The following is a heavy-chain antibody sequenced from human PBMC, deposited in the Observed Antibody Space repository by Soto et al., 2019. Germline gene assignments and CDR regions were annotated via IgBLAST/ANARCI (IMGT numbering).Heavy chain of an antibody. CDR1: SGSISSSNW. D-gene: IGHD3-10*01. Sequence: QVQLRESGPGLEKPSGTLSLTCAVSSGSISSSNWWSWVRQPPGKGLEWIGEIHHSGSTNYNPSLKSRVTISVDKSKNQFSLKLKSVTAADTAVYYCARKILWFGELFGFDPWGQGTLVTVSS. J-gene: IGHJ5*02. CDR3: ARKILWFGELFGFDP. V-gene: IGHV4-4*02. CDR2: IHHSGST.